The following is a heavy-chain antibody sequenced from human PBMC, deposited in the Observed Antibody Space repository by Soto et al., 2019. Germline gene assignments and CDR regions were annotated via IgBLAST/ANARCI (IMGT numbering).Heavy chain of an antibody. D-gene: IGHD6-13*01. CDR2: IYYSGST. CDR3: ATHSSSRTFDY. Sequence: SETLSLTCTVSGGSISSSSYYWGWIRQPPGKGLEWIGSIYYSGSTYYNPSLKSRVTISVDTSKNQFSLKLSSVTAADTAVYYCATHSSSRTFDYWGQGTLVTVSS. CDR1: GGSISSSSYY. V-gene: IGHV4-39*01. J-gene: IGHJ4*02.